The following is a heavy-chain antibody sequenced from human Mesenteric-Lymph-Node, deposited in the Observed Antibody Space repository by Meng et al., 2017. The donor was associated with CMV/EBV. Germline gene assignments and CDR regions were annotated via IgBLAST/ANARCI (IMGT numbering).Heavy chain of an antibody. V-gene: IGHV3-11*01. CDR1: GFTFSDYY. CDR2: ISSSGSTI. D-gene: IGHD6-19*01. J-gene: IGHJ1*01. Sequence: GGSLRLSCAASGFTFSDYYMSWIRQAPGKGLEWVSYISSSGSTIYYADSVKGRFTISGDNAKNSLYLQMNSLRAEDTAVYYCAKDPGYSSGWYEWDFQHWGQGTLVTVSS. CDR3: AKDPGYSSGWYEWDFQH.